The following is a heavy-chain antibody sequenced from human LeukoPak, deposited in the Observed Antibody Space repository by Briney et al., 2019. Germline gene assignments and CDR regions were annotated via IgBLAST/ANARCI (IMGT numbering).Heavy chain of an antibody. D-gene: IGHD1-26*01. V-gene: IGHV1-46*01. J-gene: IGHJ4*02. CDR2: INPSGGST. CDR3: ARESGSYVFDY. CDR1: GYTFTSYY. Sequence: ASVTVSCKASGYTFTSYYMHWVRQAPGQGLEWMGIINPSGGSTSYAQKFQGRATMTRDMSTSTVYMELSSLRSEDTAVYYCARESGSYVFDYWGQGTLVTVSS.